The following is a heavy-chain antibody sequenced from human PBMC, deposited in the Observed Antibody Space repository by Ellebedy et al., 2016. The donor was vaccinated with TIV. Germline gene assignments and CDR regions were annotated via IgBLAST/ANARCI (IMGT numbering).Heavy chain of an antibody. CDR3: AKGSSSGFNYDRVGFEY. CDR2: IKHDESEK. CDR1: GFTFGNYW. D-gene: IGHD3-22*01. J-gene: IGHJ4*02. V-gene: IGHV3-7*03. Sequence: GESLKISCVASGFTFGNYWMDWVRQAPGKGLEWVANIKHDESEKYYVNSVKGRFTISRDNSKNTLYLHMNGLRPEDTAVYYCAKGSSSGFNYDRVGFEYWGQGTLVTVSS.